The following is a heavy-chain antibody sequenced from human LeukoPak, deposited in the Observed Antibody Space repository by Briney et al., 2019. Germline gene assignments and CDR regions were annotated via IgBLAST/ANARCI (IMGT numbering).Heavy chain of an antibody. CDR1: GGSFSGYY. CDR2: INHSGST. D-gene: IGHD5-18*01. Sequence: SSETLSLTCAVYGGSFSGYYWSWIRQPPGKWLEWIGEINHSGSTNYNPSLKSRVTISVDTSKNQFSLKLSSVTAADTAVYYCARGEDTAMVPFDYWGQGTLVTVSS. J-gene: IGHJ4*02. CDR3: ARGEDTAMVPFDY. V-gene: IGHV4-34*01.